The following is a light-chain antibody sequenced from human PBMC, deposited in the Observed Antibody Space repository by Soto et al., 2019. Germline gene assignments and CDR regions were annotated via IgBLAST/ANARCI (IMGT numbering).Light chain of an antibody. CDR1: QDISNY. CDR3: QQYDTLPPLT. CDR2: DAS. Sequence: DIQMTQSPSSLSASVGDRVTITCQASQDISNYLNWYQQKPGKAPKLLIFDASTLQIGVPSRFSGSGSGADFNFTISSLQPEDLATYFCQQYDTLPPLTFGGGTRVEIK. V-gene: IGKV1-33*01. J-gene: IGKJ4*01.